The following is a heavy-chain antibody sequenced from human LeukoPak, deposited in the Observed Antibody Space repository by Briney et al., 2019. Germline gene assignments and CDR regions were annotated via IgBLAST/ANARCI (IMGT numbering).Heavy chain of an antibody. J-gene: IGHJ4*02. D-gene: IGHD3-10*01. CDR3: ARGVMVRGVILVYFDY. CDR1: GGSISSGGYS. CDR2: IYHSGST. V-gene: IGHV4-30-2*01. Sequence: SETLSLTCAVSGGSISSGGYSRSWIRQPPGKGLEWIGYIYHSGSTYYNPSLKSRVTISVDRSKNQFSLKLSSVTAADTAVYYCARGVMVRGVILVYFDYWGQGTLVTVSS.